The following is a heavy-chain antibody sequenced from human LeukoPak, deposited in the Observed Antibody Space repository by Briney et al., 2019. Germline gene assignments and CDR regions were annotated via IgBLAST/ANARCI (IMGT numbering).Heavy chain of an antibody. D-gene: IGHD6-6*01. Sequence: SQTLSLTCTVSGGSISSGDYYWSWIRQPAGKGLEWIGRIYTSGSTNYNPSLKSRVTMSVDTSKNQFSLKLSSVTAADTAVYYCAREVDSSSILFDYWGQGTLVTVSS. CDR1: GGSISSGDYY. V-gene: IGHV4-61*02. CDR2: IYTSGST. CDR3: AREVDSSSILFDY. J-gene: IGHJ4*02.